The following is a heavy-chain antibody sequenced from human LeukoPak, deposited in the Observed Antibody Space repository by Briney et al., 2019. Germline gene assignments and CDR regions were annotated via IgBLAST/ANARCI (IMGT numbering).Heavy chain of an antibody. CDR2: ISDSGHDT. Sequence: PGGSLRLSCAASGFTFPNYDMSWVRQAPGKGLEWVSTISDSGHDTSYADSVKGRFTIPRDNSKNTLYLRMSSLRAGDTALYYCATGEYYFDFWGQGTLVTVSS. D-gene: IGHD3-16*01. CDR1: GFTFPNYD. V-gene: IGHV3-23*01. CDR3: ATGEYYFDF. J-gene: IGHJ4*02.